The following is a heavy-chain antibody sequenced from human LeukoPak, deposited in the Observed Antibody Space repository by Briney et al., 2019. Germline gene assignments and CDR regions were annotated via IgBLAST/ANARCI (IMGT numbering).Heavy chain of an antibody. J-gene: IGHJ5*02. Sequence: PSETLSLTCTVSGGSISSGSYYWSWVRQPPGKGLEWIGEIYHSGSTNYNPSLKSRVTISVDKSKNQFSLKLSSVTAADTAVYYCARDLGGWFDPWGQGTLVTVSS. CDR2: IYHSGST. D-gene: IGHD4-23*01. CDR3: ARDLGGWFDP. CDR1: GGSISSGSYY. V-gene: IGHV4-39*07.